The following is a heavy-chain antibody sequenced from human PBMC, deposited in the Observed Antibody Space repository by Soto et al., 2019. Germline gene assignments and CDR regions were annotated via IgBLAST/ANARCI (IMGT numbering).Heavy chain of an antibody. V-gene: IGHV2-5*02. D-gene: IGHD3-9*01. CDR1: GFSLSTSGVG. Sequence: QITLKESGPTLVKPTQTLTLTCTFSGFSLSTSGVGVGWIRQPPGKALEWLALIYWDDDKRYSPSLKSRLTITKDTSKNQVVLTMTNMDPVDTATYYCADLMYYDILTGYTYYYYYYMDVWGKGTTVTVSS. CDR3: ADLMYYDILTGYTYYYYYYMDV. CDR2: IYWDDDK. J-gene: IGHJ6*03.